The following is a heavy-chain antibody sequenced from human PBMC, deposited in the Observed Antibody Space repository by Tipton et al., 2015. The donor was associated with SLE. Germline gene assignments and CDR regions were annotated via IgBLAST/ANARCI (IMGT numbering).Heavy chain of an antibody. CDR3: ARARVFLDAFDI. CDR1: GGSFSGYY. J-gene: IGHJ3*02. CDR2: INHSGST. V-gene: IGHV4-34*01. D-gene: IGHD2/OR15-2a*01. Sequence: TLSLTCAVYGGSFSGYYWSWIRQPPGKGLEWIGEINHSGSTNYNPSLKSRVTISVDTSKNQFSLKLSSVTAADTAVYYCARARVFLDAFDIWGQGTMVSVSS.